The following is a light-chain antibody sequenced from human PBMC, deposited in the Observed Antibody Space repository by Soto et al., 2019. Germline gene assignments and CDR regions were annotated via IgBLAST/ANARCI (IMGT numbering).Light chain of an antibody. V-gene: IGKV1-39*01. CDR2: GTS. J-gene: IGKJ2*04. CDR1: QSIIRY. Sequence: DIQMTQSPSSLSASVGDSVTITCRASQSIIRYLNWYQQKPGKAPKLLIYGTSSLQSGVPSRFSGSGSGTDFTLTISTLQPEDFATHYCQQTFTTPCSFGQGTKLETK. CDR3: QQTFTTPCS.